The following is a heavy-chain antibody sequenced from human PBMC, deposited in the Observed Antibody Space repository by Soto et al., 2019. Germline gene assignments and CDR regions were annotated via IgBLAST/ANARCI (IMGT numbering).Heavy chain of an antibody. CDR1: GFTFNIYG. J-gene: IGHJ3*01. CDR3: AKDQASGQGSFDA. Sequence: PGGSLRLSCAASGFTFNIYGMHWVRQAPDKGLEWVALISYDGSNQYYADSVKGRFTISRDNSKNTLFLQMNSLRADDTAVYYCAKDQASGQGSFDAWGQRTMVT. CDR2: ISYDGSNQ. V-gene: IGHV3-30*18.